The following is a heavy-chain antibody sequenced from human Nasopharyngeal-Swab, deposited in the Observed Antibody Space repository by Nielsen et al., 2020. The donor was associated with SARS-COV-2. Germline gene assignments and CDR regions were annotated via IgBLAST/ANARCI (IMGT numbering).Heavy chain of an antibody. CDR3: AKDLENCTNGVCWVLALVFDY. V-gene: IGHV3-23*01. CDR2: ISGSGGST. Sequence: VRQAPGKGLEWVSAISGSGGSTYYADSVKGRFTISRDNSKNTLYLQMNSLRAEDTAVYYCAKDLENCTNGVCWVLALVFDYWGQGTLVTVSS. D-gene: IGHD2-8*01. J-gene: IGHJ4*02.